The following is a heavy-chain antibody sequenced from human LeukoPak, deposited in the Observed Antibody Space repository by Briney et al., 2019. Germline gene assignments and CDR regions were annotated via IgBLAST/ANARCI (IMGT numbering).Heavy chain of an antibody. CDR1: GDTFRSYA. CDR3: ARDTFYYESSGNWNDVFDI. J-gene: IGHJ3*02. D-gene: IGHD3-22*01. CDR2: IIPIFGTT. Sequence: GASVKVSCKASGDTFRSYAISWVRQAPGQGLEWMGGIIPIFGTTNYAQKFQGRVTITADESTSTAYMELSSLRSEDTAVYYCARDTFYYESSGNWNDVFDIWGQGTMATVSS. V-gene: IGHV1-69*13.